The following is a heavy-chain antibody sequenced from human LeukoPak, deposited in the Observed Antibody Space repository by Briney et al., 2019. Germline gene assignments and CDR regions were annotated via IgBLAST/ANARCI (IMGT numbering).Heavy chain of an antibody. CDR2: INHSGST. D-gene: IGHD2-2*01. J-gene: IGHJ4*02. V-gene: IGHV4-34*01. Sequence: PSETLSLTCAVYGGSFSGYYWSWIRQPPGKGLEWIGEINHSGSTNYNPSLKSRVTISVDTSKNQFSLKLSSVTAADTAVYYCASLRRRGYQLLSPPLDYWGQGTLVTVSS. CDR1: GGSFSGYY. CDR3: ASLRRRGYQLLSPPLDY.